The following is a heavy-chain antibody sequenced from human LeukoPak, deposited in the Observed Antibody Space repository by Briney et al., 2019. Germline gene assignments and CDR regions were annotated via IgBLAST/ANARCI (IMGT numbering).Heavy chain of an antibody. Sequence: GGSLRLSCAASGFTFSSYEMNWVRQAPGKGLEWVSYISSSGSTIYYADSVKGRLTISGDNSKNTLYLQMNSLRGEDTAVYYCARFIPDCTTTSCLRYFDSWGQGTLVTVSS. V-gene: IGHV3-48*03. CDR2: ISSSGSTI. D-gene: IGHD2-2*01. CDR3: ARFIPDCTTTSCLRYFDS. CDR1: GFTFSSYE. J-gene: IGHJ4*02.